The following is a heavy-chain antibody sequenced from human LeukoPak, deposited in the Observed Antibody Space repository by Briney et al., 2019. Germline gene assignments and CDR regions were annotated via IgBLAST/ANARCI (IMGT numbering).Heavy chain of an antibody. CDR2: IYPGDSDT. D-gene: IGHD5-24*01. CDR1: GYSFTSYW. Sequence: GESLKISCKGSGYSFTSYWVGWVRPMPGKGLEWMGIIYPGDSDTRYSPSLQGQVTISADKSISTAYLQWSSLKASDTAMYYCARHRRRWLQDYWGQGTLVTVSS. CDR3: ARHRRRWLQDY. J-gene: IGHJ4*02. V-gene: IGHV5-51*01.